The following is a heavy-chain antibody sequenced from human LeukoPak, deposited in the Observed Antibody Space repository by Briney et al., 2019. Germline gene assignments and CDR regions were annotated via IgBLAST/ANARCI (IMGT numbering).Heavy chain of an antibody. CDR3: ARGRSTGYPYYFEY. CDR2: MNPNSGST. CDR1: GYTFTSYD. J-gene: IGHJ4*02. V-gene: IGHV1-8*03. D-gene: IGHD5-12*01. Sequence: ASVKVSCKASGYTFTSYDINWVPQAPGQGLEWMGWMNPNSGSTGYAQKFQGRVTITRNTSISTAYMELSGLRSEDTAVYYCARGRSTGYPYYFEYWGQGTLVTVSS.